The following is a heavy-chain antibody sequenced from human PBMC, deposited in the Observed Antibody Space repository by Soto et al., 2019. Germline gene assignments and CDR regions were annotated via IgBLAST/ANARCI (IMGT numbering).Heavy chain of an antibody. Sequence: TLSLTCTVSCGSISSGGYYWSWIRQHPGKGLEWIGYIYYSGSTYYNPSLKSRVTISVDTSKNQFSLKLSSVTAADTAVYYCARLTYYYDSSGYPVFDPWGQGTVVTVSS. CDR2: IYYSGST. CDR1: CGSISSGGYY. V-gene: IGHV4-31*03. J-gene: IGHJ5*02. CDR3: ARLTYYYDSSGYPVFDP. D-gene: IGHD3-22*01.